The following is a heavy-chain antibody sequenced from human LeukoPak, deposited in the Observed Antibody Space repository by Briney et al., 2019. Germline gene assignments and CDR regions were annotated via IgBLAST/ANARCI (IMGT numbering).Heavy chain of an antibody. J-gene: IGHJ6*02. V-gene: IGHV3-49*04. D-gene: IGHD3-9*01. CDR2: IRSKAYGGTT. CDR3: TRDTYVLRYFDWSYKAQDYYYYGMDV. Sequence: GGSLRLSCTASGFTFGDYAMSWVRQAPGKGLEWVGFIRSKAYGGTTEYAASVKGRFTISRDDSKSIAYLQMNSLKTEDTAVYYCTRDTYVLRYFDWSYKAQDYYYYGMDVWGQGTTVTVSS. CDR1: GFTFGDYA.